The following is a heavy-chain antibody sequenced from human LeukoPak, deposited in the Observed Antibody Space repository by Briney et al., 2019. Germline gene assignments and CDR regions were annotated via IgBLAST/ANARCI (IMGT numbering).Heavy chain of an antibody. CDR1: EYLFRNYW. CDR3: ARRTSGLTFLRGYGDD. J-gene: IGHJ6*02. V-gene: IGHV5-51*01. D-gene: IGHD2/OR15-2a*01. CDR2: IYPGDSDT. Sequence: GESLKISCSGSEYLFRNYWIACVRQMPGKGLDWMGIIYPGDSDTRYSPSFQGQVTISAGKSVSTAYLQWSSLEASDTAMYYCARRTSGLTFLRGYGDDWGQGTTVTVSS.